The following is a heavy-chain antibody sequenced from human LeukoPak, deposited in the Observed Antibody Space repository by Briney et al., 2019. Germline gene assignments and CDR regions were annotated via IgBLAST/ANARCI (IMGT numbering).Heavy chain of an antibody. V-gene: IGHV3-23*01. CDR2: ISGGGGGT. J-gene: IGHJ4*02. D-gene: IGHD6-19*01. Sequence: PGGSLRLSCAASGFTFRSYAMGWVRQAPGKGLEWVSGISGGGGGTYYADSVRGRFTISRDNSKNTLYLQMNSLRAEDTYVYHCATVVVSSGWYFDYWGQGTLVTVSS. CDR3: ATVVVSSGWYFDY. CDR1: GFTFRSYA.